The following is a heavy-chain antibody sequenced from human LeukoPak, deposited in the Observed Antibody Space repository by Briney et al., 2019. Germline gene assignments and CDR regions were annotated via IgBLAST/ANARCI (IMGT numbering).Heavy chain of an antibody. V-gene: IGHV4-59*01. CDR1: GGSISNFY. J-gene: IGHJ6*04. CDR2: IYYSGSI. Sequence: PSETLSLTCTVSGGSISNFYWSWIRQPPGKGLEWIGYIYYSGSINYNPSLKSRVTISVDPSKNQFSLNLSSVTAADTAVYYCARSPPIYYFYGLDVWGKGTTVTVSS. CDR3: ARSPPIYYFYGLDV.